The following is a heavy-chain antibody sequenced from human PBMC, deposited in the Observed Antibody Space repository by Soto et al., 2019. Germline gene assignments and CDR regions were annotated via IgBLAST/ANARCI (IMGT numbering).Heavy chain of an antibody. CDR2: INAGNGNT. Sequence: GVSVKVSCKASGYTFTRYALHWVRQAPGQRLEWMGWINAGNGNTKYSKKFQGRVTITRDTSASTAYMELSSLRSEDTAVYYCARDSGGMDVWGQGTTVTVS. J-gene: IGHJ6*02. V-gene: IGHV1-3*01. CDR1: GYTFTRYA. CDR3: ARDSGGMDV.